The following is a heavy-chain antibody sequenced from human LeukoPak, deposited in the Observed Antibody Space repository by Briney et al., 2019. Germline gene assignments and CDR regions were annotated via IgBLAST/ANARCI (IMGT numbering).Heavy chain of an antibody. CDR2: IRYDGSNK. V-gene: IGHV3-30*02. D-gene: IGHD4-17*01. CDR1: GFTFSSYG. CDR3: AKEAVTPFDY. J-gene: IGHJ4*02. Sequence: PGGSLRLSCAASGFTFSSYGMHWVRQAPGKGLEWVAFIRYDGSNKYYADSVKDRFTIPRDNSKNTLYLQMTSLRAEDTAVYYCAKEAVTPFDYWGQGTLVTVSS.